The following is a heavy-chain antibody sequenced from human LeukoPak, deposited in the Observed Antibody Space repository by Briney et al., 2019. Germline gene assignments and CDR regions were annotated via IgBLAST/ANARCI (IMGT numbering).Heavy chain of an antibody. CDR1: GFTFDDYA. J-gene: IGHJ4*02. V-gene: IGHV3-9*01. D-gene: IGHD5-18*01. Sequence: PGGSLRLSCAASGFTFDDYAMHWVRQAPGKGLEWVSGISWNSGSIGYADSVKGRFTISRDNAKNSLYLQMNSLRAEDTALYYCAKASWGVDTAMAHFDYWGQGTLVTVSS. CDR3: AKASWGVDTAMAHFDY. CDR2: ISWNSGSI.